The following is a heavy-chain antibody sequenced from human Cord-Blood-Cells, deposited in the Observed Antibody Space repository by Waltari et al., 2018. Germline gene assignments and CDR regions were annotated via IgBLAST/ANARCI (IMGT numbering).Heavy chain of an antibody. CDR3: ARGHYDFWSGYYTGDYYMDV. CDR2: IYTSEST. CDR1: GGSISSYS. J-gene: IGHJ6*03. V-gene: IGHV4-4*07. D-gene: IGHD3-3*01. Sequence: QVQLQESGPGLVKPSETLSLTCTVSGGSISSYSWSWIRQPAGTGLEWIGRIYTSESTNYNPPLKRRVTMSVDTAKNQFSLKLSSVTAADTAVYYCARGHYDFWSGYYTGDYYMDVWGKGTTVTVSS.